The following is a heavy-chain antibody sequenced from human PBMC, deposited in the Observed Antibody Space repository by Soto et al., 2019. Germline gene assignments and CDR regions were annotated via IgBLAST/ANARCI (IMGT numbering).Heavy chain of an antibody. CDR1: GGTFNNHA. J-gene: IGHJ4*02. CDR3: AKVGESRFQRKYSSGWRGGLDS. V-gene: IGHV1-69*01. D-gene: IGHD6-19*01. CDR2: IIPIFGTS. Sequence: QVQLVQSGAEVKKPGSSVKVSCKASGGTFNNHAINWVRQAPGQGLEWMGGIIPIFGTSNYAQKFQGRVTITADESTRTAYMELSSLRSEDTAVYYCAKVGESRFQRKYSSGWRGGLDSWGQGTLVTVSS.